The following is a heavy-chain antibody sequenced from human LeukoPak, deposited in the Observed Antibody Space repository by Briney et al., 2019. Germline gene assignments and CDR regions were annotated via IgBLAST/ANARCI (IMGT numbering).Heavy chain of an antibody. CDR3: ARVAKERVGGVYYFDY. D-gene: IGHD1-1*01. CDR2: IGTAGDT. J-gene: IGHJ4*02. V-gene: IGHV3-13*01. Sequence: GGSLRLSCAASGFTFSDYDMPWVRHATGKGLEWVSAIGTAGDTYYTGSVKGRFTISRENAKNSLYLQMNSLRGGDTAVYYCARVAKERVGGVYYFDYWGQGTLVTVSS. CDR1: GFTFSDYD.